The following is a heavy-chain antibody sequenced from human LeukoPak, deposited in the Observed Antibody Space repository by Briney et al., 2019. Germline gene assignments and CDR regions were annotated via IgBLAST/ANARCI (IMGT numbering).Heavy chain of an antibody. V-gene: IGHV3-9*03. CDR1: GFTFDDYA. Sequence: PGGSLRLSCAASGFTFDDYAMHWVRQAPGKGLEWVSGISWNSGSIGYADSVRGRFTISRDNAKNSLYLQMNSLRAEDMALYYCAKARDGYNYLAFDIWGQGTMVTVSS. D-gene: IGHD5-24*01. CDR3: AKARDGYNYLAFDI. J-gene: IGHJ3*02. CDR2: ISWNSGSI.